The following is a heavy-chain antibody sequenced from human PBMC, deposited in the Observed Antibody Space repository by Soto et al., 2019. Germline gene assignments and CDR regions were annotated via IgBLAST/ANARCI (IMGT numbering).Heavy chain of an antibody. CDR1: GFSLSTSGVG. D-gene: IGHD6-6*01. CDR3: ASWLAALQVLAYGI. Sequence: QSTLKESGPTLVKPTQTLTLSCSFSGFSLSTSGVGVGWILLPHGEALECLAHVYWSDDEHYRPSLKRRLSISMDSAKTQAVLTLTKTDPVDTATYYWASWLAALQVLAYGIWGQMTIVNV. J-gene: IGHJ3*02. V-gene: IGHV2-5*01. CDR2: VYWSDDE.